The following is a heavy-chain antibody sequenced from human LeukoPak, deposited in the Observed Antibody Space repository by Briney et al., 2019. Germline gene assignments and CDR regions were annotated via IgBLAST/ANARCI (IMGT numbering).Heavy chain of an antibody. CDR1: GGSISSGGYY. CDR3: ANALYGEVWFDP. CDR2: IYYSGST. D-gene: IGHD4-17*01. Sequence: PSGTLSLTCTVSGGSISSGGYYWSWIRQHPGKGLEWIGYIYYSGSTYYNPSLKSRVTISVDTSKNQFSLKLSSVTAADTAVYYCANALYGEVWFDPWGQGTLVTVSS. J-gene: IGHJ5*02. V-gene: IGHV4-31*03.